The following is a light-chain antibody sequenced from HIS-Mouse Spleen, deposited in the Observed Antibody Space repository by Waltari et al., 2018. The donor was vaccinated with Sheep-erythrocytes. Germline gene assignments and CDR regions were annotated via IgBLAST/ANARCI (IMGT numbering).Light chain of an antibody. CDR2: EDS. CDR3: YSTDSSGNRDV. Sequence: SYELTQPPSVSVSPGQTARITCSGDALPKKYAYWYRQKSGQAPVLVIYEDSKRPSGIPERFSGSSSGTMATLTISGAQVEDEADYYCYSTDSSGNRDVFGTGTKVTVL. CDR1: ALPKKY. J-gene: IGLJ1*01. V-gene: IGLV3-10*01.